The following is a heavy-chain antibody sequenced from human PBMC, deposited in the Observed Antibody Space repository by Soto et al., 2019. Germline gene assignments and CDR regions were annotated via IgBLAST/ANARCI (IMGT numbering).Heavy chain of an antibody. D-gene: IGHD3-22*01. CDR1: GFTFSGYA. CDR2: ISGSGEST. CDR3: AKEGAGYYDSSPYDY. V-gene: IGHV3-23*01. J-gene: IGHJ4*02. Sequence: GGSLRLSCAASGFTFSGYAMSWVRQAPGKGLEWVSAISGSGESTHYADSVKGRSTISRDNSKNTLYLQMNSLRAEDTAVYYCAKEGAGYYDSSPYDYWGQGTLVTVSS.